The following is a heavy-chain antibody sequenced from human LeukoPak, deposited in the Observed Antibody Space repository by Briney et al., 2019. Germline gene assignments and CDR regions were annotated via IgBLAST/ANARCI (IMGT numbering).Heavy chain of an antibody. CDR2: ISSSSDYI. D-gene: IGHD2-2*01. J-gene: IGHJ3*02. V-gene: IGHV3-21*01. CDR1: GFTFTTYT. Sequence: GWSLRLSCAPSGFTFTTYTMNWVRHAPGKGLEWISSISSSSDYIYYADSVRGRFTVSRDNYKNSLFLQMNSLRAEDTAVYYCAREVPAAMSGFDIWGQGTMVTVSS. CDR3: AREVPAAMSGFDI.